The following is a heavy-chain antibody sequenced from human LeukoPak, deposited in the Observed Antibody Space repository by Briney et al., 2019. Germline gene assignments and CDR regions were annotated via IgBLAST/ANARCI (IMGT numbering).Heavy chain of an antibody. D-gene: IGHD6-13*01. Sequence: PGGSLRLSCAASGLTFDDYGMSWVRQAPGKGLEWVSGITWNGGSTGYADSVKGRFTISRDNAKNSLYLQMNSLRAEDTALYHCARTGPAAVGSYAFYWFDPWGQGTLVTVSS. CDR1: GLTFDDYG. J-gene: IGHJ5*02. CDR2: ITWNGGST. V-gene: IGHV3-20*01. CDR3: ARTGPAAVGSYAFYWFDP.